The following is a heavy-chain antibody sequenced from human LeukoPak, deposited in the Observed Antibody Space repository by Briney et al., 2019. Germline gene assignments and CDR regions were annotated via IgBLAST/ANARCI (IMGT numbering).Heavy chain of an antibody. D-gene: IGHD7-27*01. Sequence: GGSLRLSCAASGFTFSSYAMSWVRQAPGKGLEWVSLISGGDGSTYYADSVKGRFTISRDNSKNTLYLQMNSLRVEDTAVYYCGRGHWGLDYWGQGTLVTVSS. CDR1: GFTFSSYA. CDR3: GRGHWGLDY. J-gene: IGHJ4*02. CDR2: ISGGDGST. V-gene: IGHV3-23*01.